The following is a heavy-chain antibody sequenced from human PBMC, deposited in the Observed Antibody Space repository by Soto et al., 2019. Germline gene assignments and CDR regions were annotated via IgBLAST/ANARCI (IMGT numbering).Heavy chain of an antibody. D-gene: IGHD2-2*01. J-gene: IGHJ4*02. CDR2: IKQDGSEK. CDR3: ARGGYCSSTSCYAIAY. CDR1: GFTFSSYW. Sequence: VQLVESGGGLVQPGGSLRLSCAASGFTFSSYWMSWVRQAPGKGLEWVANIKQDGSEKYYVDSVKGRFTISRDNAKNSLYLQMNSLRAEDTAVYYCARGGYCSSTSCYAIAYWGQGTLVTVSS. V-gene: IGHV3-7*01.